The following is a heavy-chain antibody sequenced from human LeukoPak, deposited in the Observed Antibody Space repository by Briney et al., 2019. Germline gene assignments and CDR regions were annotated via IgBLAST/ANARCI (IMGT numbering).Heavy chain of an antibody. D-gene: IGHD2-8*01. CDR2: IYYSGST. CDR1: GGSISSYY. Sequence: TSETLSLTCTVSGGSISSYYWSWIRQPPGKGLEWIGYIYYSGSTNYNPSLKSRVTISVDTSKNQFSLKLSSVTAADTAVYYCARDNGKSSRYYFGYWGQGTLVTVSS. CDR3: ARDNGKSSRYYFGY. V-gene: IGHV4-59*01. J-gene: IGHJ4*02.